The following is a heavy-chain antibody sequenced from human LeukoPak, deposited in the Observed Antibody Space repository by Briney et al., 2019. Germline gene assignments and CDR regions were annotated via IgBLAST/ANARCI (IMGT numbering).Heavy chain of an antibody. CDR2: IYYSGST. CDR1: GGSISSSSYY. V-gene: IGHV4-39*01. CDR3: ARLLGAGKYCSSTSCYPRRYYYYYMDV. Sequence: SETLSLTCTVSGGSISSSSYYWGWIRQPPGKGLEWIGSIYYSGSTYYNPSLKSRVTISVDTSKNQFSLKLSSVTAADTAVYYCARLLGAGKYCSSTSCYPRRYYYYYMDVWGKGTTVTISS. J-gene: IGHJ6*03. D-gene: IGHD2-2*01.